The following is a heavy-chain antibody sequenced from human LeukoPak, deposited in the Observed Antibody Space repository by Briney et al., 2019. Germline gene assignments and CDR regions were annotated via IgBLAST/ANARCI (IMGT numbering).Heavy chain of an antibody. CDR2: IYYSGST. J-gene: IGHJ4*02. D-gene: IGHD3-22*01. CDR3: ARADYYGSSAYPY. Sequence: SETLSLTCTVSAGSISSYYWSWIRQPPGKGLEWIGYIYYSGSTNYNPSLKSRVTISVDTSKNQFSLKLSSVTAADTAVYYCARADYYGSSAYPYWGQGTLVTVSS. CDR1: AGSISSYY. V-gene: IGHV4-59*01.